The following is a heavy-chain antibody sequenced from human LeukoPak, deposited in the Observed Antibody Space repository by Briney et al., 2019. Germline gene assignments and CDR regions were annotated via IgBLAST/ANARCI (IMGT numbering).Heavy chain of an antibody. D-gene: IGHD6-13*01. Sequence: PSQTLSLTCAVSGGSISSGGYSWSWIRQPPGKGLEWIGYIYHSGSTYYNPSLKSRVTISVDRSKNQFSLRLSSVTAADTAVYYCARDGGIAAAHAFDIWGQGTMVTVSS. V-gene: IGHV4-30-2*01. CDR1: GGSISSGGYS. J-gene: IGHJ3*02. CDR2: IYHSGST. CDR3: ARDGGIAAAHAFDI.